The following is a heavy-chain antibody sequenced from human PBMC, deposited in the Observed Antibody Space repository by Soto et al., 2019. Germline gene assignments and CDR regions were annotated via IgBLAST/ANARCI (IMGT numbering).Heavy chain of an antibody. J-gene: IGHJ4*02. V-gene: IGHV2-5*02. Sequence: QITLKESGPTVVKPTQTLTLTCSFSGFSLRTSGVGVGWIRQPPGKALEWLALIYWDGYKRYSPSLKSRLTITKDTSKNQVVLKMTNKAPVDTATYYCAHANGSSGWATMDYWGQGNRVTVSS. CDR2: IYWDGYK. CDR3: AHANGSSGWATMDY. D-gene: IGHD6-19*01. CDR1: GFSLRTSGVG.